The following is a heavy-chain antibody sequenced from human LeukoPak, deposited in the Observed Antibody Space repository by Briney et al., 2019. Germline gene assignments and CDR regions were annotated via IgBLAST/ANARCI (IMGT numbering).Heavy chain of an antibody. D-gene: IGHD2-15*01. V-gene: IGHV5-51*01. CDR3: ARLMGYCSGGSCSGYDY. CDR1: GYSFTSYW. J-gene: IGHJ4*02. Sequence: GESLKTSCKGSGYSFTSYWIGWVRQMPGKGLEWMGIIYPGDSDTRYSPSFQGQVTISADKSISTAYLQWSSLKASDTAMYYCARLMGYCSGGSCSGYDYWGQGTLVTVSS. CDR2: IYPGDSDT.